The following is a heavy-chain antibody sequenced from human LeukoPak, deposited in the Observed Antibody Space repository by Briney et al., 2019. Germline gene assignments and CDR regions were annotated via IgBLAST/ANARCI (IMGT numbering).Heavy chain of an antibody. V-gene: IGHV3-30*18. CDR3: AKDQVVVAATHAFDI. CDR2: ISYDGSNK. J-gene: IGHJ3*02. CDR1: GFTFSSYG. Sequence: GGSLRLSCAASGFTFSSYGMHWVRQAPGKGLEWVAVISYDGSNKYYADSVKGRFTISRDNSKNTLYLQMNSLRAEDTAVYYCAKDQVVVAATHAFDIWGQGTMVTVSS. D-gene: IGHD2-15*01.